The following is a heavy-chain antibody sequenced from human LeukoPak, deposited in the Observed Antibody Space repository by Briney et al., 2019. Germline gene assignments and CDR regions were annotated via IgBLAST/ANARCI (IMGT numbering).Heavy chain of an antibody. CDR3: ARVSLVRIGSPGTMDY. V-gene: IGHV1-2*02. D-gene: IGHD6-13*01. Sequence: ASVKVSCKASGYTFTGYYIHWVRQAPGQGLEWMGWINPNSGGTNYAQKFQGRVTLTKDTSTSTAYMELRSLRSDDTAVYYCARVSLVRIGSPGTMDYWGQGTLVTVSS. CDR2: INPNSGGT. CDR1: GYTFTGYY. J-gene: IGHJ4*02.